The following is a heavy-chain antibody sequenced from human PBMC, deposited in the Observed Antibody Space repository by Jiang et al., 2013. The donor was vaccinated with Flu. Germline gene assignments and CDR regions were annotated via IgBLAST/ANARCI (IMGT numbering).Heavy chain of an antibody. Sequence: RLSCAASGFTFNGSAMSWVRQVPGKGLEWVSIISVGGESAHYADSVKGRFTVSRDNSNNTVFLQMNSLRGEDTALYYCAKHRSAAVTSAANYWGLGTLVTVSS. D-gene: IGHD4-23*01. V-gene: IGHV3-23*01. CDR1: GFTFNGSA. J-gene: IGHJ4*02. CDR3: AKHRSAAVTSAANY. CDR2: ISVGGESA.